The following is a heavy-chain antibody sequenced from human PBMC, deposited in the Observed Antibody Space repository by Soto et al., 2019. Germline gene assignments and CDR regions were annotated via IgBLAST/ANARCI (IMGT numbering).Heavy chain of an antibody. V-gene: IGHV4-59*08. CDR1: GGSIGSHY. Sequence: QVQLQESGPGLLKPSETLSLTCTVSGGSIGSHYWSWIRQPPGEGLEWIGRASYSGSPSYNPSLKSRVTISIDTSKNQFSLKLTSVTAADTAVYYCARQWGGDYWGQGILVTVSS. CDR2: ASYSGSP. CDR3: ARQWGGDY. D-gene: IGHD3-16*01. J-gene: IGHJ4*02.